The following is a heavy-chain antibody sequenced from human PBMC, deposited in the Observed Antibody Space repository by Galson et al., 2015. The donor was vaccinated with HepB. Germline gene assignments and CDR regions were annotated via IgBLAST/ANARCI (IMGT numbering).Heavy chain of an antibody. CDR2: ISGSGGST. Sequence: SLRLSCAASGFTFSGHAMSWVRQAPGKGLEWVSAISGSGGSTYYADSVKGRFTISRDNSKNTLYLQMNSLRAEDTAVYYCAKGSFGVVILNCFDPWGQGTLVTVSS. V-gene: IGHV3-23*01. CDR1: GFTFSGHA. CDR3: AKGSFGVVILNCFDP. D-gene: IGHD3-3*01. J-gene: IGHJ5*02.